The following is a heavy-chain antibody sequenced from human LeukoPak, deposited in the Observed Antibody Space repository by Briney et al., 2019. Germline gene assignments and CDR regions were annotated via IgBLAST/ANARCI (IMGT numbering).Heavy chain of an antibody. CDR1: GGSISSGGYY. V-gene: IGHV4-31*03. D-gene: IGHD5-24*01. CDR3: ARSGKMATMPFDH. J-gene: IGHJ4*02. Sequence: SQTLSLTCTVSGGSISSGGYYWSWIRQHPGKGLEWIGYIYYSGSTYYNPSLKSRVTISVDTSKNQFSLKLSSVTAADTAVYYCARSGKMATMPFDHWGQGTLVTVSS. CDR2: IYYSGST.